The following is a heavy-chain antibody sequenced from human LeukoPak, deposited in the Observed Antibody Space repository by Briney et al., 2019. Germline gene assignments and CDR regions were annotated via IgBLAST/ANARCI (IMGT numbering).Heavy chain of an antibody. CDR2: ISYDGSNK. CDR1: GFTFSSYG. D-gene: IGHD4-23*01. CDR3: AKSGNLPFDY. Sequence: PGGSLRLSCAASGFTFSSYGMHWVRQAPGKGLEWVAVISYDGSNKYYADSVKGRFTISRDNSKNTLYLQMNSLRAEDTAVYYCAKSGNLPFDYWGQGTLVTVSS. J-gene: IGHJ4*02. V-gene: IGHV3-30*18.